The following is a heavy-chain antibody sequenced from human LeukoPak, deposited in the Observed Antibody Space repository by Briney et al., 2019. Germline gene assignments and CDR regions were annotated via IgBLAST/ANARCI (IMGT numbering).Heavy chain of an antibody. V-gene: IGHV4-59*01. J-gene: IGHJ2*01. CDR3: ARRSYGSYWYFDL. CDR2: VFYSGST. D-gene: IGHD5-18*01. CDR1: GGSISSSY. Sequence: KASETLSLTCTVSGGSISSSYWSWIRQPPGEGLEWIGDVFYSGSTDNNPSLKSRVTMSLDTSENQFSLNLSSVTAADTAVYYCARRSYGSYWYFDLWGRGTLVTVSS.